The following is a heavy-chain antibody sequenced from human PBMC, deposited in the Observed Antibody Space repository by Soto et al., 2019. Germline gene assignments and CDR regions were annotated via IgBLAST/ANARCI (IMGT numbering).Heavy chain of an antibody. CDR2: TKPDGSEK. CDR3: ARVAYVDESFDY. J-gene: IGHJ4*02. D-gene: IGHD2-21*01. V-gene: IGHV3-7*01. Sequence: EVHLVGSGGGLVQPGGSLRLSCAASGFTFSSYWMTWVRQAPGKGLEWVANTKPDGSEKNYVGSVKGRFTISRDNAKNSLFLQMDSLRAEDTAVYYCARVAYVDESFDYWGQGTLVTVSS. CDR1: GFTFSSYW.